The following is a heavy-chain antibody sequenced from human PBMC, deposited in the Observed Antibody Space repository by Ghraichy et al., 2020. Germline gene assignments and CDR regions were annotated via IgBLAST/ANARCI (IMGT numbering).Heavy chain of an antibody. J-gene: IGHJ4*02. D-gene: IGHD4-17*01. V-gene: IGHV3-23*01. Sequence: GESLNISCAASGFTFSSYAMSWVRQAPGKGLEWVSAISGSGGSTYYADSVKGRFTISRDNSKNTLYLQMNSLRAEDTAVYYCAKLDYGVDYWGQGTLVTVSS. CDR3: AKLDYGVDY. CDR2: ISGSGGST. CDR1: GFTFSSYA.